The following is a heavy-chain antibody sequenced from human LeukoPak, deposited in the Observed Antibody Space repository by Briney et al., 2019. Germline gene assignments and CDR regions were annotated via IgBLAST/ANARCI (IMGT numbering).Heavy chain of an antibody. CDR2: ISWDGGST. V-gene: IGHV3-43D*03. CDR1: GFTFDDYA. D-gene: IGHD5-18*01. CDR3: AKALYSYGPPEDY. J-gene: IGHJ4*02. Sequence: PGGSLRLSCAASGFTFDDYAMHWVRQAPGKGLEWVSLISWDGGSTYYADSVKGRFTISRDNSKNSLYLQMNSLRAEDTASYYCAKALYSYGPPEDYWGQGTLVTVSS.